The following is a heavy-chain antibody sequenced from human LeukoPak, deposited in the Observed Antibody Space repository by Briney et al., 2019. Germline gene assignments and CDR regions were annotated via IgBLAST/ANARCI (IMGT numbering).Heavy chain of an antibody. V-gene: IGHV3-23*01. CDR2: ISSSGGST. J-gene: IGHJ4*02. Sequence: GGSLRLSCAASGFTFSSYAMTWVRQAPGKGLEWVSGISSSGGSTYYADSVKGRFTISRDNSKNTLYLQMNNLRAEDTAVYYCARGPDDYRSIDYWGQGTLVTVSS. CDR3: ARGPDDYRSIDY. D-gene: IGHD4-11*01. CDR1: GFTFSSYA.